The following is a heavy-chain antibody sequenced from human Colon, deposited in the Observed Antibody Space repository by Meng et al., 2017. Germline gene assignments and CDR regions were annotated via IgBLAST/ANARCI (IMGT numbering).Heavy chain of an antibody. D-gene: IGHD2-2*02. CDR3: ARGRYRSTH. CDR1: GFTFSDYY. V-gene: IGHV3-11*01. J-gene: IGHJ4*02. Sequence: QLPLVESGGGLSKPGGSLILSCAASGFTFSDYYMTWIRQAPGKGLEWLSYISGSGSSVYYADSVKGRITISRDNAKNSLYLQMNSLRAEDTAVYYCARGRYRSTHWGQGTLVTVSS. CDR2: ISGSGSSV.